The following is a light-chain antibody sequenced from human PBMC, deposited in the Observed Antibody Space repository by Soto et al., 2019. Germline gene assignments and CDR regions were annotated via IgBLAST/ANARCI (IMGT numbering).Light chain of an antibody. CDR3: QQCYSSPLT. CDR2: AAS. J-gene: IGKJ4*01. CDR1: QTISNY. Sequence: DIQRTQSPSSLSASVGDRVTITCRASQTISNYLNWYQQQPGKAPKLLIYAASSLQSGVPSRFSGSGSGTDFALTISSXQPEDFATYYCQQCYSSPLTFGGGTKVDIK. V-gene: IGKV1-39*01.